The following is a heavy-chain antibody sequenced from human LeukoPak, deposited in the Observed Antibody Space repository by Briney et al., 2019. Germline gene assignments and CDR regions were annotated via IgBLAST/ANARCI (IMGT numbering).Heavy chain of an antibody. J-gene: IGHJ4*02. V-gene: IGHV3-23*01. CDR1: GFTFSSSA. CDR2: ISGSGGAT. Sequence: GGSLSLSCAASGFTFSSSAMSWVRQAPGRGLQWVSTISGSGGATYYADSVKGRFTISSDNSKNTLYLQMNSLRAEDTAIYYCAKDRPIFKDWGQGTQVTVSS. CDR3: AKDRPIFKD.